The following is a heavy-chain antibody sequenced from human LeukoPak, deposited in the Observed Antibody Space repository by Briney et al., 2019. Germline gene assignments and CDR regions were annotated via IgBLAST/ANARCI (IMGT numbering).Heavy chain of an antibody. Sequence: GGSLRLSCAASGFNFSIYEMNWVRQAPGKGLEWVSYISSSGSIIYYADSVKGRFTISRDNAKNSQYLQMNSLRAEDTAVYYCARAARSQWFGELFGWYFDLWGRGTLVTVSP. V-gene: IGHV3-48*03. CDR2: ISSSGSII. CDR3: ARAARSQWFGELFGWYFDL. J-gene: IGHJ2*01. CDR1: GFNFSIYE. D-gene: IGHD3-10*01.